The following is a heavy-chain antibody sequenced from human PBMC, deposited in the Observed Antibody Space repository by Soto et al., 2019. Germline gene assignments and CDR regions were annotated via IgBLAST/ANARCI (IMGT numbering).Heavy chain of an antibody. V-gene: IGHV3-30-3*01. CDR3: AREIGDGYNPTYFDY. D-gene: IGHD5-12*01. Sequence: QVQLVESGGGVVQPGRSLRLSCAASGFTFSSYAMHWVRQAPGKGLEWVAVISYDGSNKYYADSVKGRFTISRDNSKNTLYLQMNSLRAEDTAVYYCAREIGDGYNPTYFDYWGQGTLVTVSS. CDR2: ISYDGSNK. J-gene: IGHJ4*02. CDR1: GFTFSSYA.